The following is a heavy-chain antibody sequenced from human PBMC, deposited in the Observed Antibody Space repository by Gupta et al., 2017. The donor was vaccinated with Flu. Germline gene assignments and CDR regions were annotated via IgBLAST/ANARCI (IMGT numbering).Heavy chain of an antibody. Sequence: IYGSYGMHWVRQAPGKGLEWVAVIWYDGSNKYYADSVKGRFTISRDNSKNTLYLQMNSLRAEDTAVYYCARDALAVAKYYFDYWGPGTLVTVSS. CDR1: IYGSYG. CDR2: IWYDGSNK. CDR3: ARDALAVAKYYFDY. J-gene: IGHJ4*02. V-gene: IGHV3-33*01. D-gene: IGHD6-19*01.